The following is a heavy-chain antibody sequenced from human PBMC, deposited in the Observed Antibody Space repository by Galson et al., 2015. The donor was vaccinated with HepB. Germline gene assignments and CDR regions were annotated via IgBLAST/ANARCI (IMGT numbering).Heavy chain of an antibody. CDR2: TYYRSKWYN. Sequence: CAISGDSVFSDSAAWSWIRQSPSGGLEWLGRTYYRSKWYNDSAVSVAGRISVNPDTSKNRFSLQLNSVTPDDSAVYYCARASGWYPFDSWGQGNLVTVSS. CDR3: ARASGWYPFDS. V-gene: IGHV6-1*01. J-gene: IGHJ4*02. CDR1: GDSVFSDSAA. D-gene: IGHD6-19*01.